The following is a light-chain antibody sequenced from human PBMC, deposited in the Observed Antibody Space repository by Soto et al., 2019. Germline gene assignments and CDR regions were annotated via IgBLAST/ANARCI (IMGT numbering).Light chain of an antibody. CDR2: DVS. V-gene: IGLV2-14*03. CDR3: SSYTTSTTRV. Sequence: QSALTQPASVSGSPGQSITISCTGSSSDVGVYDYVSWYQQHPGKAPKLLIYDVSNRPAGISNRFSGSKSGNTASLTISGLQAEDEADYYFSSYTTSTTRVFGGGTKLTVL. CDR1: SSDVGVYDY. J-gene: IGLJ2*01.